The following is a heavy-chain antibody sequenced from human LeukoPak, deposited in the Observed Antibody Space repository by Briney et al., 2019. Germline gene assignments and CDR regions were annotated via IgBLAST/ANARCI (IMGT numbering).Heavy chain of an antibody. CDR2: IYYSGST. CDR3: ARQSFYGAEFDY. CDR1: GGSISSSSYY. Sequence: SETLSLTCTVSGGSISSSSYYWGWIRQPPGKGLGWIGSIYYSGSTYYNPSLKSRVTISVDTSKNQFSLKLSSVTAPDTAVYYCARQSFYGAEFDYWGQGTLVTVSS. J-gene: IGHJ4*02. D-gene: IGHD4-17*01. V-gene: IGHV4-39*01.